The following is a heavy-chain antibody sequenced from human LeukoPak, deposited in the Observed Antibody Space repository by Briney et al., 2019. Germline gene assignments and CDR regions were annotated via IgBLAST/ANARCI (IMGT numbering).Heavy chain of an antibody. CDR3: ARHKTYYYDCSGYSPLDY. V-gene: IGHV3-48*02. Sequence: GGSLRLSCAASGFTFSSYSMNWVRQAPGKGLEWVSYISSSSSTIYYADSVKGRFTISRDNAKNSLYLQMNSLRDEDTAVYYCARHKTYYYDCSGYSPLDYWGQGTLVTVSS. J-gene: IGHJ4*02. CDR1: GFTFSSYS. CDR2: ISSSSSTI. D-gene: IGHD3-22*01.